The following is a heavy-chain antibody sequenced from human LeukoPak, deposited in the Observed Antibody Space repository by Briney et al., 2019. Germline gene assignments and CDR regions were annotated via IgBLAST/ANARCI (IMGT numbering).Heavy chain of an antibody. CDR3: GNGRFGELLVDY. J-gene: IGHJ4*02. V-gene: IGHV3-21*01. CDR2: ISSSSSYI. Sequence: GGSLRLSCAASGFTFSSYSMNWVRQAPGKGLEWVSSISSSSSYIYYADSVKGRFTISRDNAKNSLYLQMNSLRAEDTAVYYCGNGRFGELLVDYWGQGTLVTVSS. CDR1: GFTFSSYS. D-gene: IGHD3-10*01.